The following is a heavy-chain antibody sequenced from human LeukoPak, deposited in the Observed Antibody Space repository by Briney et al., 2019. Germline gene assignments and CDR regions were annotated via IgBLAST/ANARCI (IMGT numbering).Heavy chain of an antibody. V-gene: IGHV3-21*01. CDR1: GFTFSTYS. D-gene: IGHD6-19*01. CDR3: ARGSIKGITVAGTQGY. CDR2: ISGSYSSYI. Sequence: GGSLRLSCAASGFTFSTYSMNWVRQAPGKGLEWVSSISGSYSSYIYYADSVQGRFTISRDNAKNSLFLQMNSLRAEDTAVYYCARGSIKGITVAGTQGYWGQGTLVTVSS. J-gene: IGHJ4*02.